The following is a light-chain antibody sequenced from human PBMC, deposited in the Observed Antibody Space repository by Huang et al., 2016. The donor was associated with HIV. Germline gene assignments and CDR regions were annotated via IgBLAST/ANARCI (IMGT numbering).Light chain of an antibody. Sequence: IVLTQSPATLSWYPGERVTLSCRASQSVGNYIAWYQQQPCQSPKLLIYDTSHMATGTPVRFSGSGSGTDFTLTISSLESEDFAVYYCQQRSSGVTFGGGTKVQVK. CDR1: QSVGNY. CDR3: QQRSSGVT. V-gene: IGKV3-11*01. CDR2: DTS. J-gene: IGKJ4*01.